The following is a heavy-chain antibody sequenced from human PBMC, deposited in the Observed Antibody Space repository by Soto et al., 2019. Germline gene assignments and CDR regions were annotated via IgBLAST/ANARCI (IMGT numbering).Heavy chain of an antibody. CDR3: AKVIRADSTSSNFYYYSGLDV. D-gene: IGHD6-6*01. CDR2: ISNNGINK. Sequence: QVQLVESGGGVVQPGRSLRLSCAASGFTFRTYGMHWVRQAPGKGLEWLAVISNNGINKYYAHSVKGRFTISRDNSRDTLFLQMNSLRGEDTAIYYCAKVIRADSTSSNFYYYSGLDVWGQGTTVTVSS. V-gene: IGHV3-30*18. CDR1: GFTFRTYG. J-gene: IGHJ6*02.